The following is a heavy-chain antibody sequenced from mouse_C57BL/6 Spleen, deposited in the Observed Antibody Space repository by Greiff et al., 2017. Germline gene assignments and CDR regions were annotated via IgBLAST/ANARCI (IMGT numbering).Heavy chain of an antibody. CDR1: GYTFTDYY. CDR2: IYPGSGNT. J-gene: IGHJ4*01. CDR3: AIGSSLYYYAMDY. D-gene: IGHD1-1*01. V-gene: IGHV1-76*01. Sequence: LQESGAELVRPGASVKLSCKASGYTFTDYYINWVKQRPGQGLEWIARIYPGSGNTYYNEKFKGKATLTAEKSSSTAYMQLSSLTSEDSAVYFCAIGSSLYYYAMDYWGQGTSVTVSS.